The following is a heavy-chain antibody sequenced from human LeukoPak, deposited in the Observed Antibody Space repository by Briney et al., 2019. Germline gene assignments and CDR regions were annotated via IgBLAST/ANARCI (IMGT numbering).Heavy chain of an antibody. J-gene: IGHJ2*01. CDR2: ISSSSSTI. D-gene: IGHD6-13*01. CDR3: ARASSSSWCHYWYFDL. Sequence: PGGSLRLSCAASGFTFSSYSMNWVRQAPGKGLEWVSYISSSSSTIYYADSVKGRFTISRDNAKNSLYLQMNSLRAEDTAVYYCARASSSSWCHYWYFDLWGRGTLVTVSS. CDR1: GFTFSSYS. V-gene: IGHV3-48*01.